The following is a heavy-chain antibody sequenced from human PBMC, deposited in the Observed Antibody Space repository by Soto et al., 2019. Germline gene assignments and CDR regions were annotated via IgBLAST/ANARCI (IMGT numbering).Heavy chain of an antibody. CDR1: GFTFSNAW. CDR3: ARAPYYYDSGGYQGF. J-gene: IGHJ4*02. V-gene: IGHV3-15*01. D-gene: IGHD3-22*01. Sequence: PGGSLRLSCAASGFTFSNAWMSWVRQAPGKGLEWVGRIKSKTDGGTTDYAAPVKGRFTISRDDSKNSLYLQMNSLRAEDTAVYYCARAPYYYDSGGYQGFWGQGTLVTVSS. CDR2: IKSKTDGGTT.